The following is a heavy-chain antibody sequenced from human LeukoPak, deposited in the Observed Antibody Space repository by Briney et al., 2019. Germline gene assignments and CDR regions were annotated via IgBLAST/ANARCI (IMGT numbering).Heavy chain of an antibody. CDR2: IYYSGST. CDR3: ARLSYDSSGYLDY. Sequence: SQTLSLTCTVSGGSISSGGYYWSWIRPHPGKGLEWIGYIYYSGSTYYNPSLKSRVTISVDTSKNQFSLKLSSVTAADTAVYYCARLSYDSSGYLDYWGQGTLVTVSS. D-gene: IGHD3-22*01. J-gene: IGHJ4*02. V-gene: IGHV4-31*03. CDR1: GGSISSGGYY.